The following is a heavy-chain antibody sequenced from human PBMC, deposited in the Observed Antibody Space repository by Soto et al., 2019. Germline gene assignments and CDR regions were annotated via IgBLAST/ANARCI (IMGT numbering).Heavy chain of an antibody. J-gene: IGHJ4*02. Sequence: QVQLQQWGAGLLKPSETLSLTCAVYGGSFSGYYWSWIRQPPGKGLEWIGEINHSGSTNYNPSLKGRVTISVDTSKNQFSLKRSSVTAADTAVYYCASGGAAAGSVYSFRRYFDYWGQGTLVTVSS. CDR3: ASGGAAAGSVYSFRRYFDY. CDR2: INHSGST. D-gene: IGHD6-13*01. V-gene: IGHV4-34*01. CDR1: GGSFSGYY.